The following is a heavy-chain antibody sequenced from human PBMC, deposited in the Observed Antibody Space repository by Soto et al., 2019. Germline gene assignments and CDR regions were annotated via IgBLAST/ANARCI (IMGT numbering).Heavy chain of an antibody. CDR1: GFTFSSYG. V-gene: IGHV3-33*01. D-gene: IGHD3-22*01. CDR3: ASIFLGYSLPVPGRENAPVFDY. CDR2: IWYDGSNK. J-gene: IGHJ4*02. Sequence: GGSLRLSCAASGFTFSSYGMHWVRQAPGKGLEWVAVIWYDGSNKYYADSVKGRFTISRDNSKNTLYLQMNSLRAEDTAVYYCASIFLGYSLPVPGRENAPVFDYWGQGTLVTVSS.